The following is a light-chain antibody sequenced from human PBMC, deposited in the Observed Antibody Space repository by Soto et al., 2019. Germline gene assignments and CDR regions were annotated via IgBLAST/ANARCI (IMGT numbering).Light chain of an antibody. Sequence: EIVLTQSPATLSMSLGERATLSCRASQSIAHYLAWSQQTPGQAPRLLIYDASNRATGFPTRLSGSGSRTVFTLTISNLAPEYAADYCYQQRNNSITFGQGTRLEIK. J-gene: IGKJ5*01. CDR1: QSIAHY. CDR3: QQRNNSIT. V-gene: IGKV3-11*01. CDR2: DAS.